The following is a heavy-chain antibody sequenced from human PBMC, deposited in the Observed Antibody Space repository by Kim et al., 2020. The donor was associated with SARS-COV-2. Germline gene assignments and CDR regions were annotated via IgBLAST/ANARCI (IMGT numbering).Heavy chain of an antibody. CDR2: IYPGDSDT. CDR1: GYSFTSYW. CDR3: ARFNYGGNNAEYFQH. D-gene: IGHD4-17*01. J-gene: IGHJ1*01. Sequence: GESLKISCKGSGYSFTSYWIGWVRQMPGKGLEWMGIIYPGDSDTRYSPSFQGQVTISADKSISTAYLQWSSLKASDTAMYYCARFNYGGNNAEYFQHWGQGTLVTVSS. V-gene: IGHV5-51*01.